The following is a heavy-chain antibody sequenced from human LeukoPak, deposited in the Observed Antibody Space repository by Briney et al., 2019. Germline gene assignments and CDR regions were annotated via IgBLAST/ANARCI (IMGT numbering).Heavy chain of an antibody. V-gene: IGHV4-34*01. CDR1: GGSFGGYY. CDR2: INHSGST. CDR3: AREESDY. Sequence: SETLSLTCAVYGGSFGGYYWSWIRQPPGKGLEWIGEINHSGSTNYNPSLKSRVTISVDTSKNQFSLKLRSVTAADTAVYYCAREESDYWGQGTLVTVSS. J-gene: IGHJ4*02.